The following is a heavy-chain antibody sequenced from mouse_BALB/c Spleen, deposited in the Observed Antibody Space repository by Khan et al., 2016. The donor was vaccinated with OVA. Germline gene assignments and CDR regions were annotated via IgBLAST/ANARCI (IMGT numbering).Heavy chain of an antibody. V-gene: IGHV3-2*02. CDR3: ARTARIKY. D-gene: IGHD1-2*01. CDR2: ISYSGST. Sequence: EVKLMESGPGLVKPSQSLSLTCTVTGYSITSGYGWKWIRQFPGNKLEWMGNISYSGSTNYNPSLKSRIPITRDTSNNQFFLQLNSLTTEDTATYYCARTARIKYWGQGTTLTVSS. CDR1: GYSITSGYG. J-gene: IGHJ2*01.